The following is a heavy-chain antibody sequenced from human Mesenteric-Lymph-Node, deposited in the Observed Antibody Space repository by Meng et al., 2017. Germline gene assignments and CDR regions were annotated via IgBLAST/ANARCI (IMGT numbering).Heavy chain of an antibody. CDR2: IIPIFGTA. CDR1: GGTFSSYA. D-gene: IGHD2-2*01. V-gene: IGHV1-69*06. CDR3: ARGGIVVVPAAYKNWFDP. J-gene: IGHJ5*02. Sequence: QVQQVQSGDEVKKPGSSVKVSCKASGGTFSSYAISWVRQAPGQGLEWMGGIIPIFGTANYAQKFQGRVTITADKSTSTAYMELSSLRSEDTAVYYCARGGIVVVPAAYKNWFDPWGQGTLVTVSS.